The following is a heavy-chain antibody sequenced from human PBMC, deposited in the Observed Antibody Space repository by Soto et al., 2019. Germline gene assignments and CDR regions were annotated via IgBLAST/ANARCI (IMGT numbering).Heavy chain of an antibody. J-gene: IGHJ6*02. Sequence: QVQLVESGGGLVKPGGSLRLSCAASGFTFSDYYMSWTRQAPGKGLEWVSYISSSGSTIYYADSVKGRFTISRDNAKNSLYLQMNSLRAEDTAVYYCARDSVYSSSSYYYYGMDVWGQGTTVTVSS. V-gene: IGHV3-11*01. CDR1: GFTFSDYY. D-gene: IGHD6-6*01. CDR3: ARDSVYSSSSYYYYGMDV. CDR2: ISSSGSTI.